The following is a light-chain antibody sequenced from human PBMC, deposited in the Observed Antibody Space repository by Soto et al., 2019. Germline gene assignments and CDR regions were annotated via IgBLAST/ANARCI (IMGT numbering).Light chain of an antibody. V-gene: IGLV2-8*01. CDR1: SSDVGGYNY. Sequence: QSALTQPPSASGSPGQSVAISCTGTSSDVGGYNYVSWYQQHPGKAPKLMIYEVNKRPSGVPDRFSGSKSGNTASLTVSGLHAEEEADYYCSSYAGSSYVFGTGTKLTVL. J-gene: IGLJ1*01. CDR3: SSYAGSSYV. CDR2: EVN.